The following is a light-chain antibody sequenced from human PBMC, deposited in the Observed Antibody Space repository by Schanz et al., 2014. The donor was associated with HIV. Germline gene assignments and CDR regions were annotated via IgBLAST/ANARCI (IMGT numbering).Light chain of an antibody. V-gene: IGKV3-20*01. Sequence: EIVLTQSPGTLSVSPGERATLSCRASQNIRNNLAWYQQKPGQAPRLVIYATSTRAAGIPDRFSGTGSGTDFTLTISRLEAEDFAVYYCQYFGNSGGTFGGGTKVEIK. J-gene: IGKJ4*01. CDR3: QYFGNSGGT. CDR2: ATS. CDR1: QNIRNN.